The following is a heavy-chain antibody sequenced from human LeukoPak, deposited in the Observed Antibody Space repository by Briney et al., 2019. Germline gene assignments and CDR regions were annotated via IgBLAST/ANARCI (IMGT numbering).Heavy chain of an antibody. Sequence: ASVKVSCKTSRGTFSSYAITWVRQAPGQGLECMGGIIPIFGTPSYPQKFQGRVTITADESTSTAYMEMSSLRSEDTAVYYCARDRPGRYCSSPSCFTASPLDPWGQGTLVIVSS. V-gene: IGHV1-69*13. CDR1: RGTFSSYA. CDR3: ARDRPGRYCSSPSCFTASPLDP. J-gene: IGHJ5*02. D-gene: IGHD2-2*02. CDR2: IIPIFGTP.